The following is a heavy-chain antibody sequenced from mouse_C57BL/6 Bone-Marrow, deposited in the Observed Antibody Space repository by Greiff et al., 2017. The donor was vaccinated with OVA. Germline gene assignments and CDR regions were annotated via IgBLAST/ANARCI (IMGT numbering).Heavy chain of an antibody. Sequence: EVKVVESGGGLVQPGASLRLSCAASGFTFTDYYMSWVRQPPGKAPEWLALIRNKANGYTTEYTASVKGRFTISRDNSQNILYLQMNTLRAEDSATYYCVKARDSSGYLSWFAYWGQGTLVTVSA. V-gene: IGHV7-4*01. CDR3: VKARDSSGYLSWFAY. D-gene: IGHD3-2*02. CDR2: IRNKANGYTT. CDR1: GFTFTDYY. J-gene: IGHJ3*01.